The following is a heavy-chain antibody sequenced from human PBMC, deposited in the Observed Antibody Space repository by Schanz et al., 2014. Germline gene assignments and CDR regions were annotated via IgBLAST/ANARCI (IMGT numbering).Heavy chain of an antibody. Sequence: QVQLVESGGGVVRPGRSLRLSCAASGFTFNNYGMHWVRQAPGKGLEWVAVIWYDGTDRYYADSVKGRFTISRDNSKNTLYLQXXXLRAEDTAVYYCXXXXXXARPLLPTDYYFYGTDIWGQGTTVTVSS. CDR2: IWYDGTDR. D-gene: IGHD6-6*01. J-gene: IGHJ6*02. CDR1: GFTFNNYG. V-gene: IGHV3-33*01. CDR3: XXXXXXARPLLPTDYYFYGTDI.